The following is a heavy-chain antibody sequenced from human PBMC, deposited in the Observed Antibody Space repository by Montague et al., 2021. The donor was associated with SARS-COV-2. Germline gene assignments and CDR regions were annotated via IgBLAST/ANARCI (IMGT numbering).Heavy chain of an antibody. V-gene: IGHV4-34*01. J-gene: IGHJ6*03. Sequence: SETLSLTCAVYGGSFSGYYWSWIRQPPGKGLEWIGEINHSGSTNHNPSLKSRVTISMDTSKNQFSLRLSSVTAADTAVYYCARGVRQLGVRYYYYYIDVWDKGTTVTVSS. CDR3: ARGVRQLGVRYYYYYIDV. CDR1: GGSFSGYY. CDR2: INHSGST. D-gene: IGHD6-6*01.